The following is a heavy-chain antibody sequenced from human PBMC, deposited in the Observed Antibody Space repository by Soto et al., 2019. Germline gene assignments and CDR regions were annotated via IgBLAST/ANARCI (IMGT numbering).Heavy chain of an antibody. J-gene: IGHJ4*02. Sequence: VQLVESGGGVVQPGRSLRLSCAACGFTFSDYAMHWVRQAPGKGLEWVAVVSHDGRNTHYADSVKGRFTISRDSSKNMVSLQMTSLRAEYTAVYYCAKGGRQWLVTSDFNYWGQGALVTVSS. CDR1: GFTFSDYA. CDR2: VSHDGRNT. CDR3: AKGGRQWLVTSDFNY. V-gene: IGHV3-30*18. D-gene: IGHD6-19*01.